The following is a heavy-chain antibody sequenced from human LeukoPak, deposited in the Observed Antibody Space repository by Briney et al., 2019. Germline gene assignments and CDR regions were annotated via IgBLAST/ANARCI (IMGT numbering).Heavy chain of an antibody. V-gene: IGHV4-4*07. J-gene: IGHJ3*02. Sequence: PSETLSLTCTVSGVFISSYYWSWIRQPAGKGLEWIGRIYTSGSTNYNPSLRSRVTMSVDKSTNRFSLNLSSVTAADTAVYYCAKLLQGTFDIWGQGTMVTVSS. D-gene: IGHD2-21*02. CDR1: GVFISSYY. CDR2: IYTSGST. CDR3: AKLLQGTFDI.